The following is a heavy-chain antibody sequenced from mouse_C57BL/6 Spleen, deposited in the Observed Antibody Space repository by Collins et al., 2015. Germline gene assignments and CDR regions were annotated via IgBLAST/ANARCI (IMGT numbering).Heavy chain of an antibody. CDR2: IYPGNVNT. V-gene: IGHV1S56*01. CDR1: GYTFTTYY. CDR3: VRDYYGLDY. Sequence: QVQLQQSGPELVKPGASVRISCKASGYTFTTYYIHWVKQRPGQGLEWIGWIYPGNVNTKYNEKFKGKATLTADKSSSTAYMQLSSLTSEDSAVYFCVRDYYGLDYWGQGTTLTVSS. J-gene: IGHJ2*01. D-gene: IGHD1-1*01.